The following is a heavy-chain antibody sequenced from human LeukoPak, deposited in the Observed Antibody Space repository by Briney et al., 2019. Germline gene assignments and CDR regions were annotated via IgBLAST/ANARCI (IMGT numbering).Heavy chain of an antibody. V-gene: IGHV3-48*04. CDR2: ISSGSGTI. CDR3: ARAQKYSYDAFDI. D-gene: IGHD4-11*01. Sequence: GGSLRLSCAASGFTFSAYSMDWVRQAPGKGLEYVSYISSGSGTIYYADSVKGRFTISRDNAKNSLYLQMNSLSAEDTAVYYCARAQKYSYDAFDIWGQGTMVTVSS. CDR1: GFTFSAYS. J-gene: IGHJ3*02.